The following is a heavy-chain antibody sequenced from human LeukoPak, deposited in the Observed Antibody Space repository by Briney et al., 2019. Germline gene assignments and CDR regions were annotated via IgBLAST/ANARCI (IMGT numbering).Heavy chain of an antibody. D-gene: IGHD2-2*01. J-gene: IGHJ4*02. Sequence: GGSLRLSCAASGXTFSNYNMNWVRQAPGKGLEWVSSISRSSSSIYYADSVKGRFTISRDNAKNSLYLQMNSLRVEDTAVYYCARFHQPGYWGQGTLVTVSS. CDR3: ARFHQPGY. V-gene: IGHV3-21*01. CDR1: GXTFSNYN. CDR2: ISRSSSSI.